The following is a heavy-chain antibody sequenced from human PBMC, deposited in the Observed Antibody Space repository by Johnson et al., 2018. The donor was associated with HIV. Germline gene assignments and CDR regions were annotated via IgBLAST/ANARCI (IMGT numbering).Heavy chain of an antibody. Sequence: SGINWNGGSTGYADSVQGRFTISRDNAKNSLYLQMNSLRAEDTALYYCARAGSENYALGAFDIWGQGTMVTVSS. D-gene: IGHD2-2*01. CDR3: ARAGSENYALGAFDI. J-gene: IGHJ3*02. CDR2: INWNGGST. V-gene: IGHV3-20*03.